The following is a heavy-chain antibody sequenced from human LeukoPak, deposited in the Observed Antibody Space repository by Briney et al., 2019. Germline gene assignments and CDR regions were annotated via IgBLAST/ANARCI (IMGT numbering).Heavy chain of an antibody. CDR1: GFTFSSYS. Sequence: PGGSLRLSCAASGFTFSSYSMNWVRQAPGKGLEWVSSISSSSSYIYYADSVKGRFTISRDNAKNSLYLQMNSLRAEDTAVYYCARDGHSSSWYTIGFYWGQGTLVTVSS. J-gene: IGHJ4*02. V-gene: IGHV3-21*01. CDR2: ISSSSSYI. D-gene: IGHD6-13*01. CDR3: ARDGHSSSWYTIGFY.